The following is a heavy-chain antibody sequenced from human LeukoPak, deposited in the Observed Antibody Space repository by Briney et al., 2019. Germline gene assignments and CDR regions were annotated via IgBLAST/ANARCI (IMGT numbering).Heavy chain of an antibody. CDR1: GFTFSSYW. CDR3: ARDPPNIVVEPAATTYNWIDP. CDR2: IKHDGSDK. D-gene: IGHD2-2*01. J-gene: IGHJ5*02. V-gene: IGHV3-7*01. Sequence: GGSLRLSCAASGFTFSSYWMSWVRQAPGQGLQWVANIKHDGSDKYYVDSVKGRFTISRDNAKNSLYLQMNNLRVEDTAVYYCARDPPNIVVEPAATTYNWIDPWGQGTLVTVSS.